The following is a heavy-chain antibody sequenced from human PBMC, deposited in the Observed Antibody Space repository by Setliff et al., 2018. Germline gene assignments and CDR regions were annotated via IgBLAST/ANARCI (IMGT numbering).Heavy chain of an antibody. V-gene: IGHV4-39*07. D-gene: IGHD3-16*01. J-gene: IGHJ4*02. CDR3: ARAPGQLMITFGGVVDY. CDR1: GGSISSSSYY. CDR2: IYYSGST. Sequence: SETLSLTCTVSGGSISSSSYYWGWIRQPPGKGLGWIGSIYYSGSTYYNPSLKSRVTISVDTSKNQFSLKLSSVTAADTAVYYCARAPGQLMITFGGVVDYWGQGTLVTVSS.